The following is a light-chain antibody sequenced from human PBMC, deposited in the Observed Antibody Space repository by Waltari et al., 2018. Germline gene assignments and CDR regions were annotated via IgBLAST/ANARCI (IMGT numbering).Light chain of an antibody. J-gene: IGLJ1*01. CDR3: QVWHPDIDPGV. V-gene: IGLV3-21*04. Sequence: SYVLTQPPSVSVAPGETARITCGGDNIGSYNVHWYQQKPRQAPVLVIFYDSDRPSGIPARFSGSNSGNTATLTITSVEAGDEARYYCQVWHPDIDPGVFGTGTEVTVL. CDR2: YDS. CDR1: NIGSYN.